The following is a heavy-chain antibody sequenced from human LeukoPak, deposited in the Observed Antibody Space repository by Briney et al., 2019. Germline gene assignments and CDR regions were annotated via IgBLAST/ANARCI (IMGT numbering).Heavy chain of an antibody. Sequence: GESLKISCKGSGYSFTSYWIGWVRQVPGKGLEWMGIIYPGDSDTRYSPSFQGQVTISADKSISTAYLQWSSLKASDTAMYYCARLSGTYDILTGYSYNWFDPWGQGTLVTVSS. J-gene: IGHJ5*02. CDR3: ARLSGTYDILTGYSYNWFDP. CDR1: GYSFTSYW. D-gene: IGHD3-9*01. CDR2: IYPGDSDT. V-gene: IGHV5-51*01.